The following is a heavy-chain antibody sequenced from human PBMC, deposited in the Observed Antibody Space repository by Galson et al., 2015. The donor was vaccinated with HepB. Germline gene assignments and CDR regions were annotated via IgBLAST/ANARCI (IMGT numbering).Heavy chain of an antibody. V-gene: IGHV1-18*01. J-gene: IGHJ5*01. Sequence: SVKVSCKASGYTFSNYGFSWVRQAPGQGLEWMGWISIYNGYTNYAQKFQDRVIMTFDTSTSTAYMELRSLRSDDTAMYYCARTHTTTYGEIRTPNWSDSWGQGTVVIVSS. D-gene: IGHD3-3*01. CDR2: ISIYNGYT. CDR1: GYTFSNYG. CDR3: ARTHTTTYGEIRTPNWSDS.